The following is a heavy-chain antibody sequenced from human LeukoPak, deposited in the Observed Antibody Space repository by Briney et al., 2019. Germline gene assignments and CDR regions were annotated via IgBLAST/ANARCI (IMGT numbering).Heavy chain of an antibody. V-gene: IGHV1-2*02. Sequence: ASVKVSCKASGYTFTGYYMHWVRQAPGQGPEWMGWINPNSGGTNYAQKFQGRVTMTRDTSISTAYMELSRLRSDDTAVYYCARGITIFGVVITYYYYYYMDVWGKGTTVTVSS. J-gene: IGHJ6*03. D-gene: IGHD3-3*01. CDR2: INPNSGGT. CDR1: GYTFTGYY. CDR3: ARGITIFGVVITYYYYYYMDV.